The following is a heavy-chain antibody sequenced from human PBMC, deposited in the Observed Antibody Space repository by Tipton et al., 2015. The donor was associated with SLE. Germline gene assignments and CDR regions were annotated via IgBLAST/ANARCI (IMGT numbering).Heavy chain of an antibody. CDR3: ARIVDNGSDL. Sequence: SLRLSCAASGFTFSSYGMHWVRQAPGKGLERVAIIWYDGSNKYYADSVKGRFTISRDNSKNTLYLQMNSLKPEDTAIYYCARIVDNGSDLWGQGTMVTVSS. D-gene: IGHD1-26*01. CDR2: IWYDGSNK. CDR1: GFTFSSYG. J-gene: IGHJ3*01. V-gene: IGHV3-33*01.